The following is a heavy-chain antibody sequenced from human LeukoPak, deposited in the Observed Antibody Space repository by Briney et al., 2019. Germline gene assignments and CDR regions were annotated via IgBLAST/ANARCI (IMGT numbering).Heavy chain of an antibody. CDR1: GFTVSSNY. CDR3: ARDLGYSSSWPDAFDI. Sequence: GGSLRLSCAASGFTVSSNYMSWVRQAPGKGLEWVSVIYSGGSTYYADSVKGRFTISRDNSKNTLYLQMNSLRAEDTAVYYCARDLGYSSSWPDAFDIWGQGTMVTVSS. D-gene: IGHD6-13*01. CDR2: IYSGGST. V-gene: IGHV3-53*01. J-gene: IGHJ3*02.